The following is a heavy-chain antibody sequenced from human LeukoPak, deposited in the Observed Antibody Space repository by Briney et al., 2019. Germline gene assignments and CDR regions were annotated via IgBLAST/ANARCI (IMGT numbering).Heavy chain of an antibody. CDR3: AKGPRGGLGAFDI. D-gene: IGHD3-10*01. CDR2: IRYDGSNK. CDR1: GFTFSSYG. J-gene: IGHJ3*02. Sequence: GGSLRLSCAASGFTFSSYGMHWVRQAPGKGLEGVAFIRYDGSNKYYADSVKGRFTISRDNSKNTLYLQMNSLRAEDTAVYYCAKGPRGGLGAFDIWGQGTMVTVSS. V-gene: IGHV3-30*02.